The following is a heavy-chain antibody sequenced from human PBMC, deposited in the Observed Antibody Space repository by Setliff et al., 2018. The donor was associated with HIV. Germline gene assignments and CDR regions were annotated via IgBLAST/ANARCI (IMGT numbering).Heavy chain of an antibody. CDR2: IYASGNT. D-gene: IGHD4-17*01. CDR3: VGIYADYSYYLDV. CDR1: GGSINSANYY. J-gene: IGHJ6*03. V-gene: IGHV4-61*02. Sequence: PSETLSLTCTVSGGSINSANYYWIWIRLPAGKGLEWIGRIYASGNTNYNPSLQSRVTILIDPSKNQFSLRLSSVTAADTAIYYCVGIYADYSYYLDVWGKGTTVTVSS.